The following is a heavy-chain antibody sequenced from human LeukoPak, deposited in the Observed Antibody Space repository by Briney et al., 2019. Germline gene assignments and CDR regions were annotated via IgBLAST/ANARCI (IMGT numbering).Heavy chain of an antibody. CDR1: GFTFSNYW. V-gene: IGHV3-74*01. D-gene: IGHD3-22*01. J-gene: IGHJ4*02. CDR2: INSDGSST. CDR3: GRDLYYRFDL. Sequence: GGSLRLSCAASGFTFSNYWMYWARQAPGKGLLWVSRINSDGSSTTYADSLKGRFTISRNNAKNTQYLRMNSLGAGDTAVYYCGRDLYYRFDLWGRGTLVTVSS.